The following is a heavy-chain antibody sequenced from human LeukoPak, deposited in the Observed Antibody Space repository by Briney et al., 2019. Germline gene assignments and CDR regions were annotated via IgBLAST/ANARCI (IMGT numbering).Heavy chain of an antibody. J-gene: IGHJ4*02. Sequence: GGSLRLSCAASGFTFSSYAMHWVRQAPGKGLEWVAVISYDGSNKYYADSVKGRFTISRDNSKNTLYLQMNSLRAEDTAVYYCARDPLGDATYYFDYWGQGTLVTVSS. CDR1: GFTFSSYA. CDR2: ISYDGSNK. CDR3: ARDPLGDATYYFDY. V-gene: IGHV3-30*04. D-gene: IGHD2-15*01.